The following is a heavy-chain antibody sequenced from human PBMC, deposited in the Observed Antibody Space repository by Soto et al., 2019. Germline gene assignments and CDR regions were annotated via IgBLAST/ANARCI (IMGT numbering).Heavy chain of an antibody. CDR1: GFTFSSYW. Sequence: GGSLRLSCAASGFTFSSYWMSWVRQAPGKGLEWVANIKQDGSEKYYVDSVKGRFTISRDKAKNSLYLKMNSLRAQDTAVYYCARVHSYYYDFSSGYYQSGWFDPWGQGTLVTVSS. D-gene: IGHD3-3*01. J-gene: IGHJ5*02. V-gene: IGHV3-7*01. CDR2: IKQDGSEK. CDR3: ARVHSYYYDFSSGYYQSGWFDP.